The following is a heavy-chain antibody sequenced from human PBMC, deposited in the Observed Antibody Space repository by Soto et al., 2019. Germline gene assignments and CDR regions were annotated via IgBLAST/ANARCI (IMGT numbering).Heavy chain of an antibody. J-gene: IGHJ4*02. V-gene: IGHV4-28*01. Sequence: QVQLQESGPGLVKPSDTLSLTCAVSGYSISSSNWWGWIRQPPGKGLEWIGYIYYSGSTYYNPSLXXRXTXLVDTSKNQFSLKLSSVTAVDTAVYYCARSRDGVVDHWGQGTLVTVSS. CDR1: GYSISSSNW. CDR2: IYYSGST. CDR3: ARSRDGVVDH. D-gene: IGHD2-15*01.